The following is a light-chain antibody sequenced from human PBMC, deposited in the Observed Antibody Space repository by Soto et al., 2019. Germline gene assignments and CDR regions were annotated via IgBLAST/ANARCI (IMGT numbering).Light chain of an antibody. J-gene: IGKJ5*01. CDR1: QSLNSNY. CDR2: GVS. Sequence: EVVLTQSPGTLSLSPGERATLSCRASQSLNSNYLAWYQQKPGQAPSLLIYGVSSRATGIPDRVSGSGSGTGFTLTITRLEHEDFAVYYCQQYGSSTITFGQGTRLE. CDR3: QQYGSSTIT. V-gene: IGKV3-20*01.